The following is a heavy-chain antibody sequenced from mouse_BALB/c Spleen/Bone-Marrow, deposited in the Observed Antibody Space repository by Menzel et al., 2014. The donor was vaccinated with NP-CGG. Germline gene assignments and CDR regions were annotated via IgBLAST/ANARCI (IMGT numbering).Heavy chain of an antibody. CDR1: GYNFSWYT. CDR3: TMPYCAKAY. J-gene: IGHJ4*01. V-gene: IGHV1-4*01. Sequence: VLLPQSAAELARPGASETMSCHDSGYNFSWYTIHWQKQRPGKGLAWTGYINPSGAYTNYSQKFKDKDTQAADNSSSTAYIQLRSLTSEDSTVFYGTMPYCAKAYFGQAPSVTV. CDR2: INPSGAYT.